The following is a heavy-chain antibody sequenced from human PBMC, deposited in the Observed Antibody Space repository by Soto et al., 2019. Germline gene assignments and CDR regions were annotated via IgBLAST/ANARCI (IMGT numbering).Heavy chain of an antibody. V-gene: IGHV4-30-4*01. CDR1: GGSISSGDYY. D-gene: IGHD3-3*01. CDR2: IYYSGST. Sequence: PSETLSLTCTVSGGSISSGDYYWSWIRQPPGKGLEWIGYIYYSGSTYYNPSLKSRVTISVDTSKNQFSLKLSSVTAADTAVYYCARVGVGDFWSGSGGMDVWGQGTTVTAP. J-gene: IGHJ6*02. CDR3: ARVGVGDFWSGSGGMDV.